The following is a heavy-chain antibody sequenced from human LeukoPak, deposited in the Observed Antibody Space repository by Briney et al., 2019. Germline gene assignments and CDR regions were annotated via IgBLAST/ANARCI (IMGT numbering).Heavy chain of an antibody. D-gene: IGHD4-11*01. J-gene: IGHJ4*02. V-gene: IGHV3-21*01. CDR2: ISSSSSYI. CDR1: GFTFSSYS. CDR3: AREGDYSNYIDRNYYFDY. Sequence: GGSLRLSCAASGFTFSSYSMNWVRQAPGKGLEWVSSISSSSSYIYYADSVKGRFTISRDNAKNSLYLQMNSLRAEDTAVYYCAREGDYSNYIDRNYYFDYWGQGTLVTVSS.